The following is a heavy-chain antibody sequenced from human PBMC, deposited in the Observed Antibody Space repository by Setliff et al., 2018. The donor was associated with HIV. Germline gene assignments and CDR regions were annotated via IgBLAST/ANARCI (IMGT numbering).Heavy chain of an antibody. J-gene: IGHJ3*02. Sequence: ASVKVSCKASGYTFTCYYMHWVRQDPGQGLEWMGIINPSGGSTSYAQKFQGRVTMNRDTSTSTVYMELSSLRSEETAVYYCARGHSHGYGYSGSYGPFDIWGQGTMVTVSS. CDR1: GYTFTCYY. V-gene: IGHV1-46*01. CDR3: ARGHSHGYGYSGSYGPFDI. CDR2: INPSGGST. D-gene: IGHD1-26*01.